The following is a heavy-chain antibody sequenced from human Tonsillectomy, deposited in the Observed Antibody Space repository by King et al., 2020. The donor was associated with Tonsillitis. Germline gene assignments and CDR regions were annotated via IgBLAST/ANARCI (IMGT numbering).Heavy chain of an antibody. D-gene: IGHD7-27*01. CDR2: ISNHGNYT. CDR1: RSIFSRYA. V-gene: IGHV3-30-3*01. CDR3: AGEWGSDAFDS. J-gene: IGHJ3*02. Sequence: VQLVQSGGGVVQPGRSLRLSCVASRSIFSRYAMHWVRQAPGKGREWVAVISNHGNYTYYGDSVKGRFTISRDNSRNMLFLQMNSLRDDDTAVYYCAGEWGSDAFDSWGQGTMVTVSS.